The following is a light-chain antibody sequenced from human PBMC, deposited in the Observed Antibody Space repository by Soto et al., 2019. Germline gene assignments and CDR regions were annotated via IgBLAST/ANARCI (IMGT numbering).Light chain of an antibody. Sequence: DIVLTQSPGSLSLSPGERATLSCRASQSVPRTYFAWYQQKPGQTPSLLIYGASTRATGIPDRFSDSGSGTDFTLTISSLEPEDFGVYYCQQYGSSYWTFGQGTKVEIK. J-gene: IGKJ1*01. CDR2: GAS. CDR1: QSVPRTY. CDR3: QQYGSSYWT. V-gene: IGKV3-20*01.